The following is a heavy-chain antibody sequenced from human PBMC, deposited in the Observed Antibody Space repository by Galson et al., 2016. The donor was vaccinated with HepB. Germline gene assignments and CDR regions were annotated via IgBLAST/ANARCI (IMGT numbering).Heavy chain of an antibody. D-gene: IGHD5-18*01. CDR2: ISYDAKHQ. V-gene: IGHV3-30*18. Sequence: SLRLSCAASGFTFSDYGMHWVRQGPGKGLEWVAVISYDAKHQVYIDSVKGRFTISRDDSNNRLFLQMISLRAEDTAVYYCAKDDSEYNYGWGYYYFSVMDVWGQGTTVTVSS. J-gene: IGHJ6*02. CDR1: GFTFSDYG. CDR3: AKDDSEYNYGWGYYYFSVMDV.